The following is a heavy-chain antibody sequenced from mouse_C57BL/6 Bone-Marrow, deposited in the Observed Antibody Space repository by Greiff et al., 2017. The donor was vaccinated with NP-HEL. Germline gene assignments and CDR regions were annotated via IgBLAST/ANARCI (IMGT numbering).Heavy chain of an antibody. J-gene: IGHJ3*01. CDR2: IWSGGST. CDR1: GFSLTSYG. V-gene: IGHV2-2*01. Sequence: QVQLQQSGPGLVQPSQSLSITCTVSGFSLTSYGVHWVRQSPGKGLEWLGVIWSGGSTDYNAAFISRLSISKDNSKSQVFFKMNSLQADDTAIYYCARNYGPGFAYWGQGTLVTVSA. D-gene: IGHD1-1*02. CDR3: ARNYGPGFAY.